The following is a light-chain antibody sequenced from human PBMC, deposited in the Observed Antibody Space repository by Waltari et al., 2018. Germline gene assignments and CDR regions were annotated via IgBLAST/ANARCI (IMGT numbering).Light chain of an antibody. CDR2: GAS. CDR1: PSVSSA. CDR3: QHYVILPVT. V-gene: IGKV3-20*01. J-gene: IGKJ4*01. Sequence: EIVLTQSPGTLSLSPGERATFSCRANPSVSSALAWYQQNPGQAPRLLIYGASSRATGIPDRFSGSGSGTDFSLIISRLEPEDFAVYYCQHYVILPVTFGEGTKVEIK.